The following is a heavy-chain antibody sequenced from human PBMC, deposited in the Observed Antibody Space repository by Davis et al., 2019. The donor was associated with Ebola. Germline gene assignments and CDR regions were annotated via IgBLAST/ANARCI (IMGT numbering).Heavy chain of an antibody. Sequence: MPSETLSLTCAVYGGSFSVYYWSWIRQPPGKGLEWIGEINHSGSTNYNPSLKSRVTISVDTSKNQFSLKLSSVTAADTAVYYCARGFGVAHDAFDIWGQGTMVTVSS. CDR3: ARGFGVAHDAFDI. D-gene: IGHD3-3*01. V-gene: IGHV4-34*01. J-gene: IGHJ3*02. CDR1: GGSFSVYY. CDR2: INHSGST.